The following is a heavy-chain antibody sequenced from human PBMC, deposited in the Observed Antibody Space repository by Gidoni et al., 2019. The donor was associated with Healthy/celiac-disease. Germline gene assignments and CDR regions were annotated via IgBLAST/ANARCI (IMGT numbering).Heavy chain of an antibody. V-gene: IGHV3-30*18. D-gene: IGHD2-15*01. Sequence: QVQLVESGGGVVQPGRALRLSCAASGFTFSSYGMHWVRQAPGKGLEWVAVISYDGSNKYYADSVKGRFTISRDNSKNTLYLQMNSLRAEDTAVYYCANGGLVVVAPCGYWGQGTLVTVSS. CDR3: ANGGLVVVAPCGY. CDR1: GFTFSSYG. CDR2: ISYDGSNK. J-gene: IGHJ4*02.